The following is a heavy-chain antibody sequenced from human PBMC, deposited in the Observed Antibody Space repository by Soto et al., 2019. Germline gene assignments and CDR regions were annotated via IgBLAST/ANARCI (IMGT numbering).Heavy chain of an antibody. V-gene: IGHV1-69*13. CDR3: ATERGYYDGRGGPTSLYFDY. CDR2: IIPIFGAA. Sequence: GASVKVSCKASGGTFCSYAISWVRQAPRQGLEWLGGIIPIFGAANYAQKFQGRVTITADESTSTAYMELSSLRSEDTAVYYRATERGYYDGRGGPTSLYFDYWGQGTLVTVSS. J-gene: IGHJ4*02. D-gene: IGHD3-22*01. CDR1: GGTFCSYA.